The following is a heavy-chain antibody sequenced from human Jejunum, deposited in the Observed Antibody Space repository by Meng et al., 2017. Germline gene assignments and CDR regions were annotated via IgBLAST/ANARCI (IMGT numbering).Heavy chain of an antibody. J-gene: IGHJ3*02. CDR3: AGSITVAGNIGGFDI. Sequence: KVSCKGSGYSFSSYWIGWVRQMPGKGLEWMGIIYPADSDTRYSPSFQGQVTIAADKSISTAYLQWNSLKASDTAMYYCAGSITVAGNIGGFDIWGQGTVVTVSS. CDR2: IYPADSDT. V-gene: IGHV5-51*01. CDR1: GYSFSSYW. D-gene: IGHD6-19*01.